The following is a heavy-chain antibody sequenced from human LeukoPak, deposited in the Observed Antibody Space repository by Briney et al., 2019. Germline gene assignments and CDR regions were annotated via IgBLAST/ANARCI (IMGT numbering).Heavy chain of an antibody. CDR3: ARHGGATLHYFDY. J-gene: IGHJ4*02. Sequence: SETLSLTCSVSGGSISSGAYWWSWIRQHPGEGLEWIGDSYSSGSTFYNPSLRSRVTMAVDTSKNQFSLKLTSLNAADTAVYYCARHGGATLHYFDYWGQGTLVTVSS. V-gene: IGHV4-31*03. CDR1: GGSISSGAYW. CDR2: SYSSGST. D-gene: IGHD1-26*01.